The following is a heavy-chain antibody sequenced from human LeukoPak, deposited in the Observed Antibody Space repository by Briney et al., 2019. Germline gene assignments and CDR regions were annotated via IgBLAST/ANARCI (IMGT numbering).Heavy chain of an antibody. CDR3: ARVCSSGRCLDY. D-gene: IGHD2-15*01. Sequence: SETLSLTCTVSGYSISSGYYWAWMRQPPGKGLEWIGSINHSGSTYYNPSLKSRVTVSVDTSKNQVSLRLSSVTAADTAVYYCARVCSSGRCLDYWDQGTLVTVSS. V-gene: IGHV4-38-2*02. CDR1: GYSISSGYY. CDR2: INHSGST. J-gene: IGHJ4*02.